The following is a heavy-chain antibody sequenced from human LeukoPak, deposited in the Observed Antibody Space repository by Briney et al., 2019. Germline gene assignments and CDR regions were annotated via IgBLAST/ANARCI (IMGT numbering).Heavy chain of an antibody. J-gene: IGHJ5*02. CDR1: GFTFSNSG. CDR2: ISTDAGET. Sequence: GGSLRLSCAASGFTFSNSGMSWVRQAPGKGLEWVSAISTDAGETHYADSVKGRFTISRDNSKNTVSLQMSSLRAEDTAVYYCARAPGITIFGVVTHNWFDPWGQGTLVTVSS. CDR3: ARAPGITIFGVVTHNWFDP. D-gene: IGHD3-3*01. V-gene: IGHV3-23*01.